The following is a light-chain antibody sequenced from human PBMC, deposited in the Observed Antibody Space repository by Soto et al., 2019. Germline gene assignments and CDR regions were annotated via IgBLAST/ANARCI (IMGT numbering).Light chain of an antibody. J-gene: IGKJ2*01. CDR3: QQYGGSPLVT. CDR2: GAS. V-gene: IGKV3-20*01. CDR1: QSVSSSS. Sequence: EIVLTQYPGTLSLSPGERATLSCRASQSVSSSSLAWYQQKPGQAPRLLVYGASSRATGIPDRFSGSGSGTDFTLTISRLEPEDFAVYYCQQYGGSPLVTFGQGTKLEIK.